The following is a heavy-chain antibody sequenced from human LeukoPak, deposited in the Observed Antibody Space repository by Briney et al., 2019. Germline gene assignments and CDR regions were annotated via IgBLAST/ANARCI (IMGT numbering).Heavy chain of an antibody. D-gene: IGHD1-20*01. CDR1: GGSISSDY. J-gene: IGHJ4*02. V-gene: IGHV4-59*01. CDR2: IYYSGST. Sequence: SETLSLTXTVSGGSISSDYWSWLRQAPGKGLEWIGYIYYSGSTNYNPSLQSRVTISVDTSKNQFSLKLSSVTAADTAIYYCARGRYNWNFWGQGTLVTVSS. CDR3: ARGRYNWNF.